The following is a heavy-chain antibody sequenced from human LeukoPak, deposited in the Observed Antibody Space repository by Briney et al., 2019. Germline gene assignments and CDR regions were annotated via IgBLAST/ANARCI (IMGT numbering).Heavy chain of an antibody. CDR1: GGSISSSSYY. CDR2: IYYSGST. V-gene: IGHV4-39*01. CDR3: ARLAIHFTGLDY. J-gene: IGHJ4*02. D-gene: IGHD1-14*01. Sequence: SETLSLTCTVSGGSISSSSYYWGWIRQPPGKGLEWIGSIYYSGSTYYNPSLKSRVTISVDTSKNQFSLKLSSVTAADTAVYYCARLAIHFTGLDYWGQGTLVTASS.